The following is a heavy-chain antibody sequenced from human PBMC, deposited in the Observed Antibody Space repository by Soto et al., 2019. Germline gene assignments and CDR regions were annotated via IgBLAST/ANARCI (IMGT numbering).Heavy chain of an antibody. CDR1: GGTFSSYA. D-gene: IGHD3-22*01. Sequence: QVQLVQSGAEVKKPGSSVKVSCKASGGTFSSYAISWVRQAPGQGLEWMGGIIPIFGTANYAQKFQGRVTITADKSTSTAYMELSRLRSEDTAVYYCASCGGLYGSGYPYPFDYWGQGTLVTVSS. CDR2: IIPIFGTA. CDR3: ASCGGLYGSGYPYPFDY. V-gene: IGHV1-69*06. J-gene: IGHJ4*02.